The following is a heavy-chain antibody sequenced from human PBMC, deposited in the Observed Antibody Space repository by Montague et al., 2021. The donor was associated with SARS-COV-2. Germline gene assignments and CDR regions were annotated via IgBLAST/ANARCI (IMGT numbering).Heavy chain of an antibody. D-gene: IGHD3-10*01. J-gene: IGHJ6*02. V-gene: IGHV3-66*02. Sequence: SLRLSCAAAGLTVRTNYMSWVRQAPGERLEWVSLIFRGGARYYADSVKGRFTISRDDSQNTLHLQMNSLRDEDTGVYYCAREAGGDRGVLGPLLYHGMDVWGQGTTVIVAS. CDR1: GLTVRTNY. CDR3: AREAGGDRGVLGPLLYHGMDV. CDR2: IFRGGAR.